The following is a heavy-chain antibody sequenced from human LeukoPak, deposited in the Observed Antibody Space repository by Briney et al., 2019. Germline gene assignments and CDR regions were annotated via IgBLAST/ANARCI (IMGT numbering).Heavy chain of an antibody. D-gene: IGHD4/OR15-4a*01. V-gene: IGHV3-30*18. CDR3: AKAMVVTIYYYGMDV. J-gene: IGHJ6*02. CDR2: ISYDGSNK. Sequence: PGRSLRLSCAASGFTFSSYGMHWVRQAPGKGLEWVAVISYDGSNKYYADSVKGRFTISRDNSKNTLYLQMNSLRAEDTAAYYCAKAMVVTIYYYGMDVWGQGTTVTVSS. CDR1: GFTFSSYG.